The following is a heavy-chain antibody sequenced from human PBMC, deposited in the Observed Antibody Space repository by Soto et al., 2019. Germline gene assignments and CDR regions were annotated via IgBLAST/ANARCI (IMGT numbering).Heavy chain of an antibody. CDR3: ARIADCSITTCSFPTRFHMRGYYYYYGMDV. D-gene: IGHD2-2*01. Sequence: SSVKVSCKASGGTFSSYTISWVRQAPGQGLEWMGRIIPILGIANYTQKFQGRVTITADKSTSTAYMELSSLRSDDTAVYYCARIADCSITTCSFPTRFHMRGYYYYYGMDVWGPGTTVTVSS. J-gene: IGHJ6*02. CDR1: GGTFSSYT. V-gene: IGHV1-69*02. CDR2: IIPILGIA.